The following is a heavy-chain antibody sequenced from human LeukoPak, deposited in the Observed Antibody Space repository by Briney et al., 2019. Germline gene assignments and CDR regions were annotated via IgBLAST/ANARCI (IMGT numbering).Heavy chain of an antibody. CDR2: ISGDGSST. Sequence: GGSLRLSCAASGLTFSYYWMHWVRQAPGKGLVWVSRISGDGSSTNYADSVKGRFTISRDNAKNTLYLQMNSLRAEDTAVYYCARSGDYDFWSGYYTEDYWGQGTLVTVSS. CDR3: ARSGDYDFWSGYYTEDY. CDR1: GLTFSYYW. D-gene: IGHD3-3*01. V-gene: IGHV3-74*01. J-gene: IGHJ4*02.